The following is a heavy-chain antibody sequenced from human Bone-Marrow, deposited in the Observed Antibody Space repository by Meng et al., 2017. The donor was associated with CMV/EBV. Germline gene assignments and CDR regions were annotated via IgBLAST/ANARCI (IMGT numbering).Heavy chain of an antibody. CDR1: GGTFSSYA. CDR3: ARSAYDFWHGVYSGVVDYNGMDV. Sequence: ASVKVSCKASGGTFSSYAISWVRQAPGQGLEWMGILNPNGGTTKCAEKFLGRVTMTSDTSTGTVYMEMTSLRFEDTAVYYCARSAYDFWHGVYSGVVDYNGMDVWGQGTTVTVSS. V-gene: IGHV1-46*01. CDR2: LNPNGGTT. J-gene: IGHJ6*02. D-gene: IGHD3-3*01.